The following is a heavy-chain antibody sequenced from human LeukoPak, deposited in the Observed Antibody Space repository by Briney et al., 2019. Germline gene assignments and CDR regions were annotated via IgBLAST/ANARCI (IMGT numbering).Heavy chain of an antibody. D-gene: IGHD5-18*01. CDR3: ARAEYSYGYDYMDV. J-gene: IGHJ6*03. Sequence: GGSLRLSCAASGFTFSSYSMNWVRQAPGKGLEWVSYISSSSSTIYYADSVKGRFTISRDNAKNSLYLQMNSLRAEDTAVYYCARAEYSYGYDYMDVWGKGTRVTVSS. CDR1: GFTFSSYS. V-gene: IGHV3-48*01. CDR2: ISSSSSTI.